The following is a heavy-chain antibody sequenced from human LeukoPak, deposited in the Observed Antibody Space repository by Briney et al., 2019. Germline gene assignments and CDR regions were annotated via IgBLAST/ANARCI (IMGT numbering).Heavy chain of an antibody. D-gene: IGHD3-10*01. Sequence: EPLSLTCAVYGGSFSGYYWSWIRQPPGKGLEWSGEINHSGSTNNNPSLKSRVTISLDTYKNQFSLKLSSVTAADTAVYDCARVTHSRLLWFRDRIHYVDYGGQGTLVSVSS. CDR1: GGSFSGYY. V-gene: IGHV4-34*01. CDR2: INHSGST. J-gene: IGHJ4*02. CDR3: ARVTHSRLLWFRDRIHYVDY.